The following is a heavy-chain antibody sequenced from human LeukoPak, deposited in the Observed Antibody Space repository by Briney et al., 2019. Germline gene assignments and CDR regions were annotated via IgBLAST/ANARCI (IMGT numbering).Heavy chain of an antibody. Sequence: SETLSLTCTVPGGSIGSYYWSWIRQPPGKGLEWIGYNYHSGSPNYNPSLKSRVTISVDTSKNQCSLKLRSVTAADTAVYSCARHLVGDAFEIWGQGTMVTVSS. V-gene: IGHV4-59*08. CDR2: NYHSGSP. J-gene: IGHJ3*02. CDR3: ARHLVGDAFEI. CDR1: GGSIGSYY. D-gene: IGHD3-16*01.